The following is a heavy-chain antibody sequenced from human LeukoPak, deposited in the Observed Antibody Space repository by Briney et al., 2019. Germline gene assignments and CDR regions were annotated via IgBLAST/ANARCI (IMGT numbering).Heavy chain of an antibody. CDR3: AKGYYFDILSGYSSLDS. CDR1: GFTFSSYG. J-gene: IGHJ4*02. V-gene: IGHV3-30*02. D-gene: IGHD3-9*01. Sequence: GGSLRLSYAASGFTFSSYGMHWVRQAPGKGLEWVAFIRYDGSNKYYADSVKGRFTISRDNSKNTLYLQMNSLRAEDTAAYYCAKGYYFDILSGYSSLDSWGQGTLVTVSS. CDR2: IRYDGSNK.